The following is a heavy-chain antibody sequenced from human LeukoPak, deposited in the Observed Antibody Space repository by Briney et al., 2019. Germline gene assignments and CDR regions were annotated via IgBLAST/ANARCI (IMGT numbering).Heavy chain of an antibody. CDR2: IYHSGST. V-gene: IGHV4-38-2*01. Sequence: PSETLSLTCAVSGYSISSGYYWGWIRQPPGKGLEWIGSIYHSGSTYYNPSLKSRVTISVDTSKNQFSLKLSSVTAADTAVYYCVLSYNYYYYMDVWGKGTTVTVSS. CDR1: GYSISSGYY. CDR3: VLSYNYYYYMDV. J-gene: IGHJ6*03.